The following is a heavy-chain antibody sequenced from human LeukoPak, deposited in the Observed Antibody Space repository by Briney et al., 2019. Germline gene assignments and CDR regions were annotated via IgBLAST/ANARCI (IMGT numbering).Heavy chain of an antibody. Sequence: PSETLSLTCTVSGGSISSSSYYWGWIRQPPGKGLEWIGSIYTSGSTNYNPSLKSRVTMSVDTSKNQFSLKLSSVTAADTAVYYCAREYDFWSGYYKRGWFDPWGQGTLVTVSS. J-gene: IGHJ5*02. CDR2: IYTSGST. CDR3: AREYDFWSGYYKRGWFDP. CDR1: GGSISSSSYY. V-gene: IGHV4-39*07. D-gene: IGHD3-3*01.